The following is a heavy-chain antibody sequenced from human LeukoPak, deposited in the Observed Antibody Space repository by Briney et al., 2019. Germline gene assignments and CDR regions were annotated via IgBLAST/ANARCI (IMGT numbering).Heavy chain of an antibody. V-gene: IGHV1-69*05. Sequence: SVKVSCKASGGTFSSYAISWVRQAPGQGLEWMGGIIPIFGTANYAQKFQGRVTITTDESTSAAYMELSSLRSEDTAVYYCASESRNYYGSGSLDYWGQGTLVTVSS. D-gene: IGHD3-10*01. CDR2: IIPIFGTA. J-gene: IGHJ4*02. CDR3: ASESRNYYGSGSLDY. CDR1: GGTFSSYA.